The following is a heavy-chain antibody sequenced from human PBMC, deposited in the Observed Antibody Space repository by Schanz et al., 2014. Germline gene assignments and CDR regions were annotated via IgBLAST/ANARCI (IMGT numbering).Heavy chain of an antibody. Sequence: EEQLVESGGGLVQPGGSLRLSCAASGFTFSSYSMNWVRQAPGKGLEWVSFINTGSNYINYADSVKGRFTISRDNTKNSLFLQLNSLRADDTAVYYCAASSGWHPSTDYWGQGTLVTVSS. D-gene: IGHD6-19*01. CDR1: GFTFSSYS. V-gene: IGHV3-48*04. CDR3: AASSGWHPSTDY. CDR2: INTGSNYI. J-gene: IGHJ4*02.